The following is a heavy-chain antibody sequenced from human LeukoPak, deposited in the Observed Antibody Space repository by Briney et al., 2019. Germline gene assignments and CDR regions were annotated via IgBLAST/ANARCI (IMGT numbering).Heavy chain of an antibody. J-gene: IGHJ4*02. CDR3: ATEVEYSGSYLY. CDR1: GGTFSSYA. Sequence: SVKVSCKASGGTFSSYAISWVRQAPGQGLEWMGGIIPIFGTANYAQKFQGRVTMTEDTSTDTAYMELSSLRSEDTAVYYCATEVEYSGSYLYWGQGTLVTVSS. V-gene: IGHV1-69*06. CDR2: IIPIFGTA. D-gene: IGHD1-26*01.